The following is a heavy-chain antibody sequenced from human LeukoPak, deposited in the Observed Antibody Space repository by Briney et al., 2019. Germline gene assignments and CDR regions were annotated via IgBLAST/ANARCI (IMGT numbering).Heavy chain of an antibody. D-gene: IGHD3-16*01. Sequence: SGGSLRLSCAASGFTFSSYWVHWVRQAPGKGLVWVSRVNSDGGSTTYADSVKGRFTISRDNAKNSLYMQRDSLRGDDTAVYYCPPDRFYTPFDYGGQGPLAPVSS. CDR1: GFTFSSYW. J-gene: IGHJ4*02. V-gene: IGHV3-74*01. CDR2: VNSDGGST. CDR3: PPDRFYTPFDY.